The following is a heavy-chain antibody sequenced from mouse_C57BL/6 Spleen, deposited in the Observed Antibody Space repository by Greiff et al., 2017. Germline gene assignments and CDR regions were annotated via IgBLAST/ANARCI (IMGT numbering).Heavy chain of an antibody. J-gene: IGHJ1*03. Sequence: ESGPGLVKPSQSLSLTCSVTGYSITSGYYWNWIRQFPGNKLEWMGYISYDGSNNYNPSLKNRISITRDTSKNQFFLKLNSVTTEDTATYYCARPFLRGWYFDVWGTGTTVTVSS. V-gene: IGHV3-6*01. D-gene: IGHD1-1*01. CDR1: GYSITSGYY. CDR3: ARPFLRGWYFDV. CDR2: ISYDGSN.